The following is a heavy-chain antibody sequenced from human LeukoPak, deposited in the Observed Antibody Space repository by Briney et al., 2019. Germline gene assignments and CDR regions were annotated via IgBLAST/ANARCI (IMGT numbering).Heavy chain of an antibody. V-gene: IGHV1-8*01. D-gene: IGHD3-10*01. Sequence: ASVKVSCKASGYTFTSYDINWVRQATGQGLEWMGWMNPNSGNTGYAQEFQGRVTMTRNTSISTAYMELSSLRSEDTAVYYCARGKYYGSGSPYYYYGMDVWGQGTTVTVSS. J-gene: IGHJ6*02. CDR3: ARGKYYGSGSPYYYYGMDV. CDR2: MNPNSGNT. CDR1: GYTFTSYD.